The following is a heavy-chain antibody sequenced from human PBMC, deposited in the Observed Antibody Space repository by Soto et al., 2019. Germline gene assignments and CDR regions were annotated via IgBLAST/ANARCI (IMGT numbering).Heavy chain of an antibody. J-gene: IGHJ4*02. CDR2: VYYSGST. D-gene: IGHD1-26*01. CDR3: ARGRSHEWELLVQYFDY. V-gene: IGHV4-59*02. CDR1: GGSVSNSY. Sequence: QVQLQESGPGLVKPSETLSLTCTVSGGSVSNSYWGWIRQPPGKGLEWVAYVYYSGSTNYNPSLGSRVTISVDKSKNQFSLKMTSVTGADTAVYYCARGRSHEWELLVQYFDYWGQGTLATVSS.